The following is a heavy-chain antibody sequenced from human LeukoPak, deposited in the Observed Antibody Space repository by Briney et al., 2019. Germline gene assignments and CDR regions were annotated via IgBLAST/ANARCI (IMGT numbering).Heavy chain of an antibody. V-gene: IGHV3-74*01. CDR3: ARVALGSYNWFDP. J-gene: IGHJ5*02. D-gene: IGHD3-10*01. CDR1: GFAFSRYW. CDR2: INTDGSRT. Sequence: GGSLRLSCAASGFAFSRYWMHWVRQAPGKGLVWVSRINTDGSRTTYADSVKGRFTISRDNAKNTVYLQMNSLRAEDTAVYYCARVALGSYNWFDPWGQGTLVTVSS.